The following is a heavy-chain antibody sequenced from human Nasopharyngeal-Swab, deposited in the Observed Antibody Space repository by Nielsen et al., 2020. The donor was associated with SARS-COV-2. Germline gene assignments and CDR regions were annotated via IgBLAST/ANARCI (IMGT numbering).Heavy chain of an antibody. CDR2: IYYSGST. J-gene: IGHJ4*02. D-gene: IGHD2-2*01. CDR3: ASSLKIPAAIFLSRLFDY. V-gene: IGHV4-59*01. Sequence: WIRQPPGQGLEWIGYIYYSGSTNYNPSLKSRVTISVDTSKNQFSLKLSSATGADTAVYYCASSLKIPAAIFLSRLFDYWGQGTLATVSS.